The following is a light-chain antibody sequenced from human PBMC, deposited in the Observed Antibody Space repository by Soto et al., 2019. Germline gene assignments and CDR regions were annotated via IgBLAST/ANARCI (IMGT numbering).Light chain of an antibody. V-gene: IGLV1-44*01. J-gene: IGLJ1*01. CDR3: AAWDDSLNGPV. Sequence: QSLLTQPPSASGTPGQRVTISCSGSSSNIGSNTVNWYQQIPGTAPKLLIYSNIQRPSGVPDRFSGSKSGTSASLAISGLQSEDEADYYCAAWDDSLNGPVFGTGTKVTVL. CDR1: SSNIGSNT. CDR2: SNI.